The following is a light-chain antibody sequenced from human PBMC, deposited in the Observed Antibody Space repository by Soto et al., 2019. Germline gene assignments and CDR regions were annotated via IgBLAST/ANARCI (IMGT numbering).Light chain of an antibody. J-gene: IGKJ4*01. V-gene: IGKV1-9*01. CDR2: AAS. CDR1: QGIRSY. Sequence: GRITNTCRASQGIRSYLAWYQQKPGKAPKLLIYAASTLQSGVPSRFSGSESGTEFALSLRSLQSYDSALSNCEHPYSYAGNFAGGTKVDIK. CDR3: EHPYSYAGN.